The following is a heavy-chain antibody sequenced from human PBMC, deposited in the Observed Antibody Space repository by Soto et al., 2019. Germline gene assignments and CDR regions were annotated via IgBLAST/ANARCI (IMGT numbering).Heavy chain of an antibody. J-gene: IGHJ6*02. D-gene: IGHD3-10*01. CDR1: GASVSSNSAA. V-gene: IGHV6-1*01. CDR3: ARGNYGSGSDYHQSYYYYYYGMDV. Sequence: SPTLSLTCALSGASVSSNSAAWNWIRQSPSRGLEWLGRTYYRSKWYNDYAVSVKSRIPINPDTSTNQFSLQLNTVTPEDTAVYYCARGNYGSGSDYHQSYYYYYYGMDVWGQGTTVTVSS. CDR2: TYYRSKWYN.